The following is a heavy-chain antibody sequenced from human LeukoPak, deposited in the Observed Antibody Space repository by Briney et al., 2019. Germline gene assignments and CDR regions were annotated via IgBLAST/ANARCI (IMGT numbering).Heavy chain of an antibody. CDR2: ISGSGSGGNT. V-gene: IGHV3-23*01. D-gene: IGHD2-2*01. Sequence: GGSLRLSCAASGFTFSNSAMSWVRQAPGKGLEWVSTISGSGSGGNTYYADSVKGRFTISGDNSRNTLFLQMNSLRAEDTAVYYCAHGAMYQLDYWGQGTLVTVSS. CDR1: GFTFSNSA. J-gene: IGHJ4*02. CDR3: AHGAMYQLDY.